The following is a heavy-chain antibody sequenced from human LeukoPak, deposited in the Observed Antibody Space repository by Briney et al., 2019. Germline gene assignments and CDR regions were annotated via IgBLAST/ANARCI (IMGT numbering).Heavy chain of an antibody. CDR3: AGSVLVPGGDYYYYYMDV. J-gene: IGHJ6*03. V-gene: IGHV1-69*05. Sequence: GSSVKVSCKASGGTFSSYAISWVRQAPGQGLEWMGGIIPIFGTANYAQKFQGRVTITTDESTSTAYMELSSLRSEDTAVYYCAGSVLVPGGDYYYYYMDVWGKGTTVTVSS. CDR1: GGTFSSYA. CDR2: IIPIFGTA. D-gene: IGHD3-16*01.